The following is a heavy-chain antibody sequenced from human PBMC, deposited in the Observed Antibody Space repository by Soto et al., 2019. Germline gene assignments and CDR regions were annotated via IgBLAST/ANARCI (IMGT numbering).Heavy chain of an antibody. D-gene: IGHD3-3*01. CDR3: ARRMNDFWSGYHHV. J-gene: IGHJ4*02. Sequence: QVQLVQSGAEVKKPGSSVKVSCKASGGTFSSYAISWVRQAPGQGLEWMGGIIPIFGTANYAQKFQGRVTXXAXEXXSTAYMELSSLRSEDTAVYYCARRMNDFWSGYHHVWGQGTLVTVSS. CDR1: GGTFSSYA. V-gene: IGHV1-69*12. CDR2: IIPIFGTA.